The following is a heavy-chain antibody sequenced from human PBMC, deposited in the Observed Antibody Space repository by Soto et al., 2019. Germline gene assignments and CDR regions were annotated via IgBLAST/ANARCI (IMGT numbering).Heavy chain of an antibody. D-gene: IGHD1-26*01. V-gene: IGHV4-38-2*01. CDR2: IYHSGST. CDR3: ARVLLRGGSTPINWFDP. J-gene: IGHJ5*02. CDR1: GYSISSGYY. Sequence: SETLSLTCAVSGYSISSGYYWGWIRQPPGKGLEWIGSIYHSGSTYYSPSLKSRVTISVDTSKNQFSLKLSSVTAADTAVYYCARVLLRGGSTPINWFDPWGQGTLVTVSS.